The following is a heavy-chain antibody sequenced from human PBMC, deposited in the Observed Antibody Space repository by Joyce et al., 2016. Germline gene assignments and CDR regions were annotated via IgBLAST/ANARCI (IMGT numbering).Heavy chain of an antibody. V-gene: IGHV1-2*02. Sequence: QVQLVQSGAEVKKPGASVMVSCKASGYPFTEYYIHWVRQAPGQGLEWMGWINPNSGDTNYAQKFQGRVTMTRDTSISTAHMELSSLRSDVTAVYYCARTLAHCRGGSCYWAQGTLLTVSS. CDR3: ARTLAHCRGGSCY. CDR2: INPNSGDT. D-gene: IGHD2-15*01. J-gene: IGHJ4*02. CDR1: GYPFTEYY.